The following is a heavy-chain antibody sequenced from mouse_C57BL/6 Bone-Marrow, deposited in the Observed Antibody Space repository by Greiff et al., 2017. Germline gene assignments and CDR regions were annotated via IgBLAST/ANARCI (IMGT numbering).Heavy chain of an antibody. Sequence: EVKLVESGGDLVKPGGSLKLSCAASGFTFSSYGMSWVRQTPDKRLEWVATISSGGSYTYYPDSVKGRFTISRDNAKNTLYLQMSSLKSEDTAMYYCAPLLRSMDYWGQGTSVTVSS. CDR1: GFTFSSYG. J-gene: IGHJ4*01. CDR2: ISSGGSYT. CDR3: APLLRSMDY. D-gene: IGHD1-1*01. V-gene: IGHV5-6*01.